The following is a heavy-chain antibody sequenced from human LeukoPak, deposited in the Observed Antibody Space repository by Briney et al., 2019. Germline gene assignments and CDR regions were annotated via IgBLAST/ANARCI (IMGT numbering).Heavy chain of an antibody. CDR3: ARTITFNYYGSGSTHFDY. D-gene: IGHD3-10*01. CDR1: GHTFTGYY. Sequence: ASVKVSCKASGHTFTGYYMHWVRQAPGQGLEWMGWINPNSGGTNYAQKFQGRVTMTRDTSISTAYMELSRLRSDDTAVYYCARTITFNYYGSGSTHFDYWGQGTLVTVSS. J-gene: IGHJ4*02. V-gene: IGHV1-2*02. CDR2: INPNSGGT.